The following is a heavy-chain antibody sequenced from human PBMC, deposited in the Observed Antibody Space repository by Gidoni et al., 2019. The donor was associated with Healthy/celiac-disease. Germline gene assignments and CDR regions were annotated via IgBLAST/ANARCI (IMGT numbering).Heavy chain of an antibody. CDR2: IYSGGST. D-gene: IGHD6-13*01. J-gene: IGHJ5*02. CDR1: GFTVSSNY. Sequence: EVQLVESGGGLIQPGGSLRLSGAASGFTVSSNYMSWVRQAPGKGLEWVSVIYSGGSTYYADSVKGRFTISRDNSKNTLYLQMNSLRAEDTAVYYCARDVGSSSWYRWFDPWGQGTLVTVSS. V-gene: IGHV3-53*01. CDR3: ARDVGSSSWYRWFDP.